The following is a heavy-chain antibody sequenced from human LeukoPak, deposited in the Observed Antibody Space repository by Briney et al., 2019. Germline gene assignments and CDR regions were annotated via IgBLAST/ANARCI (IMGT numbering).Heavy chain of an antibody. D-gene: IGHD2-2*01. CDR3: SRKSSIVVVSFDY. V-gene: IGHV4-38-2*01. Sequence: SETLSLTCAVSGYSISSGYYWGWIRQPPGKGLEWIGSIYHSGSTYYNPSLKSRVTISVDTSKNQFSLKLSSVTAADTAVYYCSRKSSIVVVSFDYWGQGTLVTVSS. CDR1: GYSISSGYY. CDR2: IYHSGST. J-gene: IGHJ4*02.